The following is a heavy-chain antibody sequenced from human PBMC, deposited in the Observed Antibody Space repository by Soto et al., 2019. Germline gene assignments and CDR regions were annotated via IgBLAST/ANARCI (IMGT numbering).Heavy chain of an antibody. D-gene: IGHD3-9*01. V-gene: IGHV4-39*07. J-gene: IGHJ3*02. CDR2: VYYNGTT. CDR1: GGSISSSTFS. Sequence: SETLSLTCTVSGGSISSSTFSWGWIRQPTGKGLEWIGYVYYNGTTNYNPSLRSRVTISVDTSKNQFSLKLSSVTAADTAVYFCARALILTGYYIHDAFDIWGQGTMVTVSS. CDR3: ARALILTGYYIHDAFDI.